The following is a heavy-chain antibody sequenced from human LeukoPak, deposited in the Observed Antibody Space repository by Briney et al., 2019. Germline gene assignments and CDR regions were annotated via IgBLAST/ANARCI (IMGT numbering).Heavy chain of an antibody. CDR2: IISSRSYI. J-gene: IGHJ4*02. CDR3: ARDPIMITFGGVIVKGLFDY. Sequence: GGSLRLSCAASGFTFSSYSMNWVRQAPGKGLEWVSSIISSRSYIYYADSVKGRFTISRDNAKNSLYLQMNSLRAEDTAVYYCARDPIMITFGGVIVKGLFDYWGQGTLVTVSS. D-gene: IGHD3-16*02. CDR1: GFTFSSYS. V-gene: IGHV3-21*01.